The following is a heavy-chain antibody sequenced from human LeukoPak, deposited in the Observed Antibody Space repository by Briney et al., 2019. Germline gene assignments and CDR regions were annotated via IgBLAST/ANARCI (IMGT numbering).Heavy chain of an antibody. D-gene: IGHD5-24*01. CDR1: GFTFGDFW. CDR3: ARARDRGDGYNFYYYYYMDV. V-gene: IGHV3-7*01. Sequence: GGSLRLSCAASGFTFGDFWMNWVRQAPGKGLELVANIKQDGSEKYCVDSVKGRFSVSRDDAKNSLYLQVSSLRAEDTAVYYCARARDRGDGYNFYYYYYMDVWGKGTTVTVSS. J-gene: IGHJ6*03. CDR2: IKQDGSEK.